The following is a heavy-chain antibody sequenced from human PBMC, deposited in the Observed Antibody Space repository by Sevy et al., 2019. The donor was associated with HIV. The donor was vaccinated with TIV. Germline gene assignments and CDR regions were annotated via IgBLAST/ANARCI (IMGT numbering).Heavy chain of an antibody. D-gene: IGHD2-15*01. CDR1: GFTLSCCW. CDR3: AKDIVAVVGDAFDI. CDR2: INNDGSTT. J-gene: IGHJ3*02. V-gene: IGHV3-74*03. Sequence: GGSLRLSCAASGFTLSCCWMHWVRQAPGKGLVWVSRINNDGSTTTYADSVRGRFTISRDNAKNTLYLEMNSLRAEDTAVYYCAKDIVAVVGDAFDIWGQGTMVTVSS.